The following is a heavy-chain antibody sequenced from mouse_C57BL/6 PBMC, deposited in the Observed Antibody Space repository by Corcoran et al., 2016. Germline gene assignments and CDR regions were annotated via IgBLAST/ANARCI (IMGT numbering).Heavy chain of an antibody. CDR2: IYPGDGDT. CDR1: GYAFSSYW. D-gene: IGHD1-1*01. V-gene: IGHV1-80*01. CDR3: ARSGIYYYGAEAMDY. Sequence: QVQLQQSGAELVKPGASVKISCKASGYAFSSYWMNWVKQRPGKGLEWIGQIYPGDGDTNYNGKFKGKATLTADKSSSTAYMQLSSLTSEDSAVYFCARSGIYYYGAEAMDYWGQGTSVTVSS. J-gene: IGHJ4*01.